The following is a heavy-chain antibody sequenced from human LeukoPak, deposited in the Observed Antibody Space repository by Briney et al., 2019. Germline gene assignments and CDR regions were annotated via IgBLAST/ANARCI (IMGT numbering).Heavy chain of an antibody. D-gene: IGHD5-24*01. J-gene: IGHJ4*02. Sequence: GGSLRLSCAASGFTFSSYGMHWVRQAPGKGLEWVAFIRYDGSNKYYADSVKGRFTISRDNSKNILYLQINSLRGEDTAVYYCAKVRDTYWTTFDYWGQGTLVTVSS. V-gene: IGHV3-30*02. CDR3: AKVRDTYWTTFDY. CDR1: GFTFSSYG. CDR2: IRYDGSNK.